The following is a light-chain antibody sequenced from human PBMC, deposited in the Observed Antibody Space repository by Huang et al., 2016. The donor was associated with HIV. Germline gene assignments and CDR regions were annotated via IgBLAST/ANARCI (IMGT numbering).Light chain of an antibody. Sequence: EVVMTQSPATLSLSPGERATLSCRASQSVSTNLAWDQQKPGQAPRLLIYGASARATGIPGRFSGSGSGTEFPLTISSLQSEDFVVYYCQQYYNWPPYTFGQGTKLEIK. V-gene: IGKV3-15*01. CDR3: QQYYNWPPYT. CDR2: GAS. CDR1: QSVSTN. J-gene: IGKJ2*01.